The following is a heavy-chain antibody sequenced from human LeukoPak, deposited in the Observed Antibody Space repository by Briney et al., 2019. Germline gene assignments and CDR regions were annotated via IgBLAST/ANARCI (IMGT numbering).Heavy chain of an antibody. CDR1: GFTFSSYG. CDR2: IWYDGSNK. CDR3: ARDGGLRRYFEWFRNHACDI. Sequence: PGGSLRLSCEASGFTFSSYGMHWVRQAPGKGLEWVAVIWYDGSNKYYADCVKGRFTISRDKSKNTLYLQMNSLRAEVTAVYYRARDGGLRRYFEWFRNHACDIWGQRTMVSVSS. D-gene: IGHD3-9*01. V-gene: IGHV3-33*01. J-gene: IGHJ3*02.